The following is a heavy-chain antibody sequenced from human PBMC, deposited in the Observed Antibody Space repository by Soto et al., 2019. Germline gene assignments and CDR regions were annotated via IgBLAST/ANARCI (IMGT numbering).Heavy chain of an antibody. Sequence: QVQLVQSGAEVKKPGSSVKVSCKASGGTFSSYAFSWVRQAPGQGLEWMGGIIPIFGTANYAQKFQGRVTITADESTSKAYMELSSLRSEDTAVYYCASVRVRFLEWLGSEGWGKGTLVTVSS. D-gene: IGHD3-3*01. CDR2: IIPIFGTA. CDR1: GGTFSSYA. V-gene: IGHV1-69*12. J-gene: IGHJ4*02. CDR3: ASVRVRFLEWLGSEG.